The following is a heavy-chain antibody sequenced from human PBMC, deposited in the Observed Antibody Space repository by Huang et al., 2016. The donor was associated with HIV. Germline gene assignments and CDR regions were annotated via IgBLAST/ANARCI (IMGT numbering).Heavy chain of an antibody. CDR1: GYTFSIYG. Sequence: QIQLVQSGPEVKKPGASVKVSCKASGYTFSIYGISWVRQAPGQGPEWMGWVSADSGYTNYSQKVQGRGTMTADTAASTAYMDLRSLTSDDTAVYYCARVTSDHFSDYWGQGTLVTVSS. CDR3: ARVTSDHFSDY. J-gene: IGHJ4*02. CDR2: VSADSGYT. V-gene: IGHV1-18*01.